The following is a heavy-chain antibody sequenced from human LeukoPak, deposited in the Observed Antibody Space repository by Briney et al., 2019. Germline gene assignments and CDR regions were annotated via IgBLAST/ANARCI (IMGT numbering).Heavy chain of an antibody. Sequence: SETLSPTCTVSGGSIGGSYWSWIRQPAGKGLEWIGRVSASGSTNYNPSLKNRVTMSLDTSKNQFSLNLTSVTAADTAVYSCARIRDNSGYYLGAFDVWGQGTVVTVSS. CDR3: ARIRDNSGYYLGAFDV. CDR2: VSASGST. V-gene: IGHV4-4*07. D-gene: IGHD5-12*01. CDR1: GGSIGGSY. J-gene: IGHJ3*01.